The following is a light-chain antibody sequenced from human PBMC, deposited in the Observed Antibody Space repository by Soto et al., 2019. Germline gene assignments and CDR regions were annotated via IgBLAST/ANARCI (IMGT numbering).Light chain of an antibody. J-gene: IGKJ4*01. CDR1: QSVSSY. CDR3: QQRSNWYT. V-gene: IGKV3-11*01. CDR2: DAS. Sequence: EIGLTQSPATLSLSPGERATLSCRASQSVSSYLAWYQQKPGQAPRLLIYDASNRATGIPARFSGSGSGTDFTLTISSLEPEDFAVYYCQQRSNWYTFGGGPKVEIK.